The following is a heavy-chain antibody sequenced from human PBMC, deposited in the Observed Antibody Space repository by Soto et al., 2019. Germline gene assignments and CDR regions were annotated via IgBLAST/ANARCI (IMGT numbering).Heavy chain of an antibody. V-gene: IGHV1-69*12. CDR3: ARDRCSGGSCYSFFDY. CDR2: IIPIFGTA. D-gene: IGHD2-15*01. J-gene: IGHJ4*02. CDR1: GGTFSSYA. Sequence: QVQLVQSGAEVKKPGSSVKVSCKASGGTFSSYAISWVRQAPGQGLEWMGGIIPIFGTANYAQKFQGRVTITADESTSTAYMELSSLRSEDTAVYYCARDRCSGGSCYSFFDYWGQGTLVTVSS.